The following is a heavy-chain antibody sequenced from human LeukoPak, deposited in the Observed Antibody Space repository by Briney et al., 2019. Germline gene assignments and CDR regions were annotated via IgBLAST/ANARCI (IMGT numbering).Heavy chain of an antibody. V-gene: IGHV1-69*13. CDR3: ARASYCGGDCYSGVPNYYYYMDV. D-gene: IGHD2-21*02. Sequence: SVKVSCKASGGTFSSYAISWVRQAPGQGLEWMGGIIPIFGTANYAQKFQGRVTITADESTSTAYMELSSLRSEDTAVYYCARASYCGGDCYSGVPNYYYYMDVWGKGTTVTISS. CDR1: GGTFSSYA. CDR2: IIPIFGTA. J-gene: IGHJ6*03.